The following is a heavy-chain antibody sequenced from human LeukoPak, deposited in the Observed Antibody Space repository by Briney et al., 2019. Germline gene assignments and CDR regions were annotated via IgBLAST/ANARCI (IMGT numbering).Heavy chain of an antibody. CDR2: ISYDGSNK. Sequence: QPGRSLRLSCAASGFTFSRYGMHWVRQAPGKGLEWVAVISYDGSNKYYADSVKGRFTISRDNSKNTLYLQMNSLRAEDTAVYYCAKRSYYYMDVWGKGTTVTVSS. CDR3: AKRSYYYMDV. J-gene: IGHJ6*03. V-gene: IGHV3-30*18. CDR1: GFTFSRYG.